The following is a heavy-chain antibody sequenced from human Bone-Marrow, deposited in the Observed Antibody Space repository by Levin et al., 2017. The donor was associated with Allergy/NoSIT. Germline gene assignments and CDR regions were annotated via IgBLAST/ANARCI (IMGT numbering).Heavy chain of an antibody. D-gene: IGHD2-2*01. V-gene: IGHV4-59*01. Sequence: PSQTLSLTCTVSGDSIRPYYWSWIRQPPGKGLEWMGYISYTGRATYSPSLKSRVSISLDTSKTQFSLNLGSVTAADTAVYYCARSRYADYVDYWGQGTQVTVSS. J-gene: IGHJ4*02. CDR2: ISYTGRA. CDR3: ARSRYADYVDY. CDR1: GDSIRPYY.